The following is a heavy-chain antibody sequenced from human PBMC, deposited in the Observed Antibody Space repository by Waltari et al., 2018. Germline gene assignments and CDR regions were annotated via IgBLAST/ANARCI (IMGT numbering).Heavy chain of an antibody. CDR2: MNPNSGNT. D-gene: IGHD3-10*01. CDR3: ARGDILYYNDAFDI. J-gene: IGHJ3*02. CDR1: GYPFTRYD. Sequence: QVQLVPSGAEVKKPGASVKVSCKPSGYPFTRYDINWVRQATGQGLEWMGWMNPNSGNTGYAQKFQGRVTMTRNTSVSTTYMELSSLRSEDTAVYYCARGDILYYNDAFDIWGQGTMVTVSS. V-gene: IGHV1-8*02.